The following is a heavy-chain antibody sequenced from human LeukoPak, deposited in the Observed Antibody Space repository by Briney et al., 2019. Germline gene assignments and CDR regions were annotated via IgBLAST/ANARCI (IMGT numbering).Heavy chain of an antibody. D-gene: IGHD3-3*01. CDR1: GYSISSGYY. Sequence: SETLSLTCTVSGYSISSGYYWGWIRQPPGKGLEWIGSIYQSGSTYYNPSLKSRVTISVDTSKNQFSLKLSSVTAADTAVYYCARGSDFWSGYHFDYWGQGTLVTVSS. V-gene: IGHV4-38-2*02. CDR2: IYQSGST. CDR3: ARGSDFWSGYHFDY. J-gene: IGHJ4*02.